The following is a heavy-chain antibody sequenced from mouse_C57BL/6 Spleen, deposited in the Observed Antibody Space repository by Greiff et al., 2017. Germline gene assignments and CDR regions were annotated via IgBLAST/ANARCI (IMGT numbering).Heavy chain of an antibody. CDR1: GYSFTSYY. J-gene: IGHJ2*01. V-gene: IGHV1-66*01. CDR2: IYPGSGNT. CDR3: ARDYYGSSYY. D-gene: IGHD1-1*01. Sequence: QVHVKQSGPELVKPGASVKISCKASGYSFTSYYIHWVKQRPGQGLEWIGWIYPGSGNTKYNEKFKGKATLTADTSSSTAYMQLSSLTSEDSAVYYCARDYYGSSYYWGQGTTLTVSS.